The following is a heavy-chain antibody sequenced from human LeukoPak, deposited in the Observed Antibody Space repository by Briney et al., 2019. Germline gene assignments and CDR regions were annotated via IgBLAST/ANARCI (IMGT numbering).Heavy chain of an antibody. V-gene: IGHV4-59*08. J-gene: IGHJ4*02. CDR2: IYYSGST. CDR3: ARTDMVRGDGYYFDY. D-gene: IGHD3-10*01. Sequence: SETLSLTCTVSGGSISSYYWSWIRQPPGKGLEWIGYIYYSGSTNYNPSLKSRVTISVDTSKNQFSLKLSSVTAADTAVYYCARTDMVRGDGYYFDYWGQGTLVTVSS. CDR1: GGSISSYY.